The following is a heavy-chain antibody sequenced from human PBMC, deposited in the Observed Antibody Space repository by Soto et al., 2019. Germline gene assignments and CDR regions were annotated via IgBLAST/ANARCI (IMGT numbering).Heavy chain of an antibody. J-gene: IGHJ3*01. CDR2: IYPGDSDA. V-gene: IGHV5-51*01. CDR3: ARLPGVRGVFDGFNV. Sequence: GESLKISCKGSGYSFAGYWIGWVRQMPGKGLDWMGVIYPGDSDARYSPSFHGQVTISADKSISTAYLQWSSLKASDTAMYFCARLPGVRGVFDGFNVWGQGTMVTVS. CDR1: GYSFAGYW. D-gene: IGHD3-10*01.